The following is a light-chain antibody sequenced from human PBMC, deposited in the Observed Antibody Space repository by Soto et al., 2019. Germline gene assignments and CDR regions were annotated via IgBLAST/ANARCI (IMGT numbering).Light chain of an antibody. V-gene: IGKV1-5*01. CDR1: QAIGTW. CDR2: DAS. J-gene: IGKJ1*01. CDR3: QQYSGYSRT. Sequence: DIKATQSPSTLSASVGDRVTITCRASQAIGTWLAWYQQKPGKAPKLLIYDASNLEGGVPSRFSGSGSGTEFTLTITSLEPDDFSTFYCQQYSGYSRTLAQGTKVDIK.